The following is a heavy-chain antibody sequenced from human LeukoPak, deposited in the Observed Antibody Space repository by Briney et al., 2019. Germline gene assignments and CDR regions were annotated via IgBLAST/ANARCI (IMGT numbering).Heavy chain of an antibody. V-gene: IGHV3-20*04. CDR3: AKSLFTSATGTGRAFHI. J-gene: IGHJ3*02. CDR2: INWNGGST. Sequence: GGSLRLSCAASGFTFDDYGMSWVRQAPGKGLEWVSGINWNGGSTGYADSVKGRFTISRDNAKNSLYLQMTGLRAGDTAEYYCAKSLFTSATGTGRAFHIWGQGTMVTVSS. CDR1: GFTFDDYG. D-gene: IGHD1-1*01.